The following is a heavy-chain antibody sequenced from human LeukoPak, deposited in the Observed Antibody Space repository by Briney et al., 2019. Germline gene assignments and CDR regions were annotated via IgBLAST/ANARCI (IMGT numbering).Heavy chain of an antibody. CDR3: AKEEPWEHIAARLIDY. CDR1: GFTFSSYA. Sequence: GGSLRLSCAASGFTFSSYAMSWVRQAPGKGLEWVSTISGSGGSTYYADSVKGRFTISRDNSKNTLYLQMNSLRAEDTAVYYCAKEEPWEHIAARLIDYWGRGTLVTVSS. CDR2: ISGSGGST. D-gene: IGHD6-6*01. V-gene: IGHV3-23*01. J-gene: IGHJ4*02.